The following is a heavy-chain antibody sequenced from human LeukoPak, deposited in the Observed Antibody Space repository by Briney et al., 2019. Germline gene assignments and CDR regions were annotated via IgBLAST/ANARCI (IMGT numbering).Heavy chain of an antibody. CDR1: GFTFSSYG. Sequence: GGSLRLSCAASGFTFSSYGMHWVRQAPGKGLEWVAVISYDGSNKYYADSVKGRFTISRDNSKNTLYLQMNSLRAEDTAVYYCAKVKGVARSSGYYFDYWGQGTLVTVSS. D-gene: IGHD6-6*01. CDR2: ISYDGSNK. CDR3: AKVKGVARSSGYYFDY. J-gene: IGHJ4*02. V-gene: IGHV3-30*18.